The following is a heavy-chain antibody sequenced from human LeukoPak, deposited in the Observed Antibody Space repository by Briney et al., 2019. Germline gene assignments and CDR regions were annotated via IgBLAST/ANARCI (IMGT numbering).Heavy chain of an antibody. CDR1: GFTVSSNY. V-gene: IGHV3-53*01. Sequence: GGSLRLSCAASGFTVSSNYMSWVRQAPGKGLEWVSVIYSGGSTYYADSVKGRFTISRDNAKNSLYLQMNSLRAEDTAVYYCARGGSGIQLWWLDWFDPWGQGTLVTVSS. CDR2: IYSGGST. D-gene: IGHD5-18*01. J-gene: IGHJ5*02. CDR3: ARGGSGIQLWWLDWFDP.